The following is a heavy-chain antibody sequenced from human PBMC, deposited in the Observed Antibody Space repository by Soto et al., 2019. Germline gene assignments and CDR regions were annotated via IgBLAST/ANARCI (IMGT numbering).Heavy chain of an antibody. CDR3: ARYFKRYCSSPGPREY. V-gene: IGHV4-30-4*01. CDR2: IYYSGTT. D-gene: IGHD6-6*01. Sequence: QVQLQESGPGLLQPSQTLSLTCTVSGDSISSGDYYWSWVRQSPGKGRERIGCIYYSGTTYYNPSLETRLTMSVGTSETQLSLRLRSVTAADKAMYFCARYFKRYCSSPGPREYWGQGTLVTASS. J-gene: IGHJ4*02. CDR1: GDSISSGDYY.